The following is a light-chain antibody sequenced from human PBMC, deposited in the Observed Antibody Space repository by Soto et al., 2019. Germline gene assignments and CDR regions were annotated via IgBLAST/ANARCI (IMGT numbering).Light chain of an antibody. CDR3: CSYAGSSTYVV. CDR2: EVS. CDR1: SSDVGSYNH. J-gene: IGLJ2*01. V-gene: IGLV2-23*02. Sequence: QSVLTQPASVSGSPGQSITISCTGTSSDVGSYNHVSWYQQHPGKAPKLMIYEVSKRPSGVSNRFSGSKSGDTASLTISGLQAEDEADYDCCSYAGSSTYVVFGGGTKVTVL.